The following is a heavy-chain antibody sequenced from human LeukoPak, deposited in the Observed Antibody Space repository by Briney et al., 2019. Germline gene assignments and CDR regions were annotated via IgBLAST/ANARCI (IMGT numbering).Heavy chain of an antibody. D-gene: IGHD3-9*01. CDR1: GGSISGYY. J-gene: IGHJ5*02. CDR3: ARQGGYDILAGYYNWFDP. CDR2: INHSGST. Sequence: SETLSLTCAVYGGSISGYYWSWIRQPPGKGLEWIGEINHSGSTNYNPSLKSRVTISVDTSKNQFSLNLSSVTAADTAVYYCARQGGYDILAGYYNWFDPWGQGNLVTVSS. V-gene: IGHV4-34*01.